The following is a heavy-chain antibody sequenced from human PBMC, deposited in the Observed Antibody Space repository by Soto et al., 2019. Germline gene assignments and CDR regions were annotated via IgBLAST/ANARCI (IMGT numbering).Heavy chain of an antibody. V-gene: IGHV3-23*01. Sequence: HPGGSLRLSCAASGFTFSSYAMSWVRQAPGKGLEWVSAISGSGGSTYYADSVKGRFTISRDNSKNTLYLQMNSLRAEDTAVYYCAKVDVGLMVYAFDYWGQGALVTVSS. CDR2: ISGSGGST. J-gene: IGHJ4*02. CDR3: AKVDVGLMVYAFDY. CDR1: GFTFSSYA. D-gene: IGHD2-8*01.